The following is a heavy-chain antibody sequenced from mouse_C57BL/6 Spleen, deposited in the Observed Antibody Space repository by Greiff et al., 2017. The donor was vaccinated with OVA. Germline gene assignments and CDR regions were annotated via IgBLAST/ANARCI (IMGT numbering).Heavy chain of an antibody. CDR3: ERSYYEYDDWYFDV. CDR2: IRNKANGYTT. V-gene: IGHV7-3*01. J-gene: IGHJ1*03. Sequence: EVHLVESGGGLVQPGGSLSLSCAASGFTFTDYYMSWVRQPPGKALEWLGFIRNKANGYTTEYSASVKGRFTISRDNSQSILYLQMNALRAEDSATYYCERSYYEYDDWYFDVWGTGTTVTVSS. CDR1: GFTFTDYY. D-gene: IGHD2-4*01.